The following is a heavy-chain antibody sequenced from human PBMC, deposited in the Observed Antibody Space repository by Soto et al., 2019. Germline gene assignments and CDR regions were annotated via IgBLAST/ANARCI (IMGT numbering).Heavy chain of an antibody. CDR1: GYSFGDYG. Sequence: QVRLVQSGAEVKKPGASVKVSCKASGYSFGDYGISWVRQAPGQGLEWMGWISSYNGNTYYAQKFQGRVTMTRDTSTSATYMELGSLRPDDAAVYFCARHLRDRRVSSGYYYCFDYWGQGTLVTVSS. J-gene: IGHJ4*02. CDR3: ARHLRDRRVSSGYYYCFDY. CDR2: ISSYNGNT. D-gene: IGHD3-3*01. V-gene: IGHV1-18*01.